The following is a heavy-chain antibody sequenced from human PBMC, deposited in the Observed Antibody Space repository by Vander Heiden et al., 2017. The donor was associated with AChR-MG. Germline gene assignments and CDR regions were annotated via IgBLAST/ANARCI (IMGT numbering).Heavy chain of an antibody. CDR3: ARDVRFGELFFDY. CDR1: GFTFSSNG. D-gene: IGHD3-10*01. V-gene: IGHV3-33*01. CDR2: ISYDGSNK. Sequence: RSLRLSCAASGFTFSSNGMHRVRQAPGKGLDRVAGISYDGSNKYYADSVKGRFTISRDNSKNTLYLQMNSLRAEDTAVYYCARDVRFGELFFDYWGQGTLVTVSS. J-gene: IGHJ4*02.